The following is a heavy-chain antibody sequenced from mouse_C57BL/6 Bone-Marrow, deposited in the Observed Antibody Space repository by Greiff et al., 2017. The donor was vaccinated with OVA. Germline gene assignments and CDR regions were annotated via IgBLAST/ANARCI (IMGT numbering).Heavy chain of an antibody. Sequence: QVQLKQPGAELVKPGASVKLSCKASGYTFTSYWMQWVKQRPGQGLEWIGEIDPSDSYTNYNQKFKGKATLTVDTSSSTAYMQLSSLTSEDSAVYYCARPYYGNNYWYFDVWGTGTTVTVSS. D-gene: IGHD2-10*01. V-gene: IGHV1-50*01. J-gene: IGHJ1*03. CDR2: IDPSDSYT. CDR3: ARPYYGNNYWYFDV. CDR1: GYTFTSYW.